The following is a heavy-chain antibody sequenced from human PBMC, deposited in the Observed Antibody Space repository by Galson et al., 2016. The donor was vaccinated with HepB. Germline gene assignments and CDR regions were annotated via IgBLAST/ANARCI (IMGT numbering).Heavy chain of an antibody. J-gene: IGHJ4*02. V-gene: IGHV3-11*01. Sequence: SLRLSCAAAGFTFSDYYMTWIRQAPGKGLEWVSYINSGGSSISYADSVKGRFTISRDNAKNSLYLQMNSLRVEDTAVYYCAREYLTVDYWGQGTLVTVSS. D-gene: IGHD3-9*01. CDR1: GFTFSDYY. CDR3: AREYLTVDY. CDR2: INSGGSSI.